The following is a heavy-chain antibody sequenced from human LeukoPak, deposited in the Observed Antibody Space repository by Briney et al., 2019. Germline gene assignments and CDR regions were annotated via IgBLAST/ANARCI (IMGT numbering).Heavy chain of an antibody. CDR1: GFTFSSYS. V-gene: IGHV3-21*01. D-gene: IGHD6-13*01. Sequence: GGSLRLSCAASGFTFSSYSMNWVRQAPGKGLEWVSSISSSSSYIYYADSVKGRFTISRDNAKNSLYLQMNSLRAEDTAVYYCARVGSSSSWYGVDVWGQGTTVTVSS. CDR3: ARVGSSSSWYGVDV. CDR2: ISSSSSYI. J-gene: IGHJ6*02.